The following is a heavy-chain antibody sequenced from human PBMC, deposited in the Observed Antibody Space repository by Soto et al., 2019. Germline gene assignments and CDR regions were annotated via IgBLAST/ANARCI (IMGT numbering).Heavy chain of an antibody. J-gene: IGHJ4*02. CDR2: IYYSGST. Sequence: SETLSLTCPVSGDSISSYYWSWIRQPPGKGLEWIGYIYYSGSTNYNPSLKSRVTISIDTSKNQFSLKLSSVTAADTAVYYCARLVGYCASTSCDDYWGQGTLVTVSS. V-gene: IGHV4-59*08. CDR1: GDSISSYY. CDR3: ARLVGYCASTSCDDY. D-gene: IGHD2-2*01.